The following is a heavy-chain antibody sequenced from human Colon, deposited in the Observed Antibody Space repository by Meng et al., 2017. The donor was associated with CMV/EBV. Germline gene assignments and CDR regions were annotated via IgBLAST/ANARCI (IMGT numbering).Heavy chain of an antibody. CDR1: GGSISSTNW. J-gene: IGHJ4*02. CDR3: ARGRRCSSTSCYNFDY. CDR2: LYHTGSA. Sequence: GSLRLSCAVSGGSISSTNWWSWVRQPPGKGLEWIGELYHTGSANYNPSLRSRVTISVDLSKNQFSLKVNSVTAADTAVYYCARGRRCSSTSCYNFDYWGQGTLVTVSS. V-gene: IGHV4-4*02. D-gene: IGHD2-2*02.